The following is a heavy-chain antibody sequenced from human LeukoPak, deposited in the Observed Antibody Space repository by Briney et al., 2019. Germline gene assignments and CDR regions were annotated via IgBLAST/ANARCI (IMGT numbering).Heavy chain of an antibody. Sequence: SETPSLTCAVYGGSFSGYYWSWIRQPPGKGLEWIGEINHSGSTNYNPSLKSRVTISVDTSKNQFSLKLSSVTAADTAVYYCASEPRRSYYYYGMDVWGQGTTVTVSS. D-gene: IGHD1-14*01. CDR2: INHSGST. CDR3: ASEPRRSYYYYGMDV. J-gene: IGHJ6*02. V-gene: IGHV4-34*01. CDR1: GGSFSGYY.